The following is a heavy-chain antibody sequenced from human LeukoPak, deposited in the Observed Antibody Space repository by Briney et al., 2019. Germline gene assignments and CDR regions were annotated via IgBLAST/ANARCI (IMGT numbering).Heavy chain of an antibody. J-gene: IGHJ4*02. V-gene: IGHV4-38-2*01. CDR1: DSSISSGYF. D-gene: IGHD4-17*01. CDR3: ATLLSDYGAQYFDS. CDR2: LYHSGST. Sequence: SETLSLTCAVSDSSISSGYFWGWIRQPPGKGLEWIGTLYHSGSTYYNPSLKSRVAISLDTSKTQFSLKLSSVTAADTALYYCATLLSDYGAQYFDSWGQGGTVAVSS.